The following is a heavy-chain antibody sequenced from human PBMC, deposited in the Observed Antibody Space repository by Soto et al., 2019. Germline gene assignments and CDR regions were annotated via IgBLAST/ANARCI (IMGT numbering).Heavy chain of an antibody. V-gene: IGHV1-18*04. CDR2: ISTYNGNTNT. CDR1: TETFNNYV. CDR3: ARGGQKNVYTSIGP. J-gene: IGHJ5*02. Sequence: ASVKVPCKACTETFNNYVIAWVRHSPGQGLEWMGWISTYNGNTNTYHKKRFQGRFTMTSDSASNTAYMELRSLTPDDTAVYYCARGGQKNVYTSIGPWGQGTLVTVSS. D-gene: IGHD1-1*01.